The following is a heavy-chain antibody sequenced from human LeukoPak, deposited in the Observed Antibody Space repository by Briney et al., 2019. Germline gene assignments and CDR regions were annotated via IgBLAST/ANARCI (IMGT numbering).Heavy chain of an antibody. D-gene: IGHD5-18*01. V-gene: IGHV3-7*01. J-gene: IGHJ4*02. CDR2: IMGDGSEK. CDR3: ARGPSRGYSYGYGDY. CDR1: GFSFSTYW. Sequence: PGGSLRLSCAASGFSFSTYWMNWVRQPPGKGLEWVANIMGDGSEKYYVDSVKGRFTISRDNAKNSLYLQMNSLRAEDTAVYYCARGPSRGYSYGYGDYWGQGSLVIVSS.